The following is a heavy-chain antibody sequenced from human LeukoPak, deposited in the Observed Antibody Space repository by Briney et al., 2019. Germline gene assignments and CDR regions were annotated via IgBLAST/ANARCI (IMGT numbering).Heavy chain of an antibody. CDR1: GFTFLDYA. J-gene: IGHJ4*02. D-gene: IGHD6-19*01. Sequence: GRSLRLSCEVAGFTFLDYAMHWVRQVPGKGLEWVAGISHDSDTIDYADSVQGRFIISRDNARNSLYLQMHSLIPEDTTFYYCSKDDVQWLVQIGSWGLGALVTVSS. V-gene: IGHV3-9*01. CDR2: ISHDSDTI. CDR3: SKDDVQWLVQIGS.